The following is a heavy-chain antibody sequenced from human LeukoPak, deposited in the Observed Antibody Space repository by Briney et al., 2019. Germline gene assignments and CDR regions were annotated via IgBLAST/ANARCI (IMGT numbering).Heavy chain of an antibody. V-gene: IGHV4-30-4*07. CDR1: GGSISSGGYS. J-gene: IGHJ4*02. D-gene: IGHD3-22*01. CDR2: IYYSGST. CDR3: ARLGNYDSSGQIDY. Sequence: PSQTLSLTCAVSGGSISSGGYSWSWIRQPPGKGLEWIGYIYYSGSTYYNPSLKSRVTTSVDTSKNQFSLKLSSVTAADTAVYYCARLGNYDSSGQIDYWGQGTLVTVSS.